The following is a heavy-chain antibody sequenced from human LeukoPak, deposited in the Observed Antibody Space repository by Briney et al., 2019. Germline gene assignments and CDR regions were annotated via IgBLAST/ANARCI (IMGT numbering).Heavy chain of an antibody. Sequence: GGSLRLSSAASGFTFSSYAMSWVRQAPGKGLEWVSAISGSGGSTYYADSVKGRFTISRDNSKNTLYLQMNSLRAEDTAVYYCAKDSGYDSSGYSYTMYYFDYWGQGTLVTVSS. V-gene: IGHV3-23*01. CDR2: ISGSGGST. CDR3: AKDSGYDSSGYSYTMYYFDY. D-gene: IGHD3-22*01. J-gene: IGHJ4*02. CDR1: GFTFSSYA.